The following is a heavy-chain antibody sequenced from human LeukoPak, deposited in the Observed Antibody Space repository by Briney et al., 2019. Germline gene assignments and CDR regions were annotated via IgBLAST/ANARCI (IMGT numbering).Heavy chain of an antibody. Sequence: ASVKVSCKASGYTFTSYDINWVRQATGQGLEWMGWMNPNSGNTGYAQKLQGRVTMTTDTSTSTAYMELRSLRSDDTAVYYCARAPGYWGQGTLVTVSS. V-gene: IGHV1-8*01. CDR3: ARAPGY. D-gene: IGHD3-10*01. J-gene: IGHJ4*02. CDR2: MNPNSGNT. CDR1: GYTFTSYD.